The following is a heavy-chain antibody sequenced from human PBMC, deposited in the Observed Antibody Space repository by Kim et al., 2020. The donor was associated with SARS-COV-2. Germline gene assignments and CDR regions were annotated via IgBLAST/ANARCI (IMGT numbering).Heavy chain of an antibody. J-gene: IGHJ4*01. V-gene: IGHV4-59*13. CDR3: ARFIAVAGTLDY. CDR2: IYYSGST. D-gene: IGHD6-19*01. CDR1: GVSISSYD. Sequence: SETLSLTCTVSGVSISSYDWSWIRQPPGKGLEWIGDIYYSGSTNYNPSLKSRVTISVDMSKNQFSLKLSSVTAADTAVYYCARFIAVAGTLDYWGHGTLV.